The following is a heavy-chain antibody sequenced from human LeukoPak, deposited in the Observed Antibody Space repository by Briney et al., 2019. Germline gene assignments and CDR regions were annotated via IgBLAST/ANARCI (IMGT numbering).Heavy chain of an antibody. J-gene: IGHJ4*02. CDR2: INSDGSST. Sequence: GGSLRLSCAASGFTFSSYWMHWVRQAPGKGLMWVSRINSDGSSTSSEDSVKGRFTISRDNAKTTLYLQMNSLRAEDTAVYYCARDFDQSRGFDYWGQGTLVTVSS. V-gene: IGHV3-74*01. CDR3: ARDFDQSRGFDY. CDR1: GFTFSSYW.